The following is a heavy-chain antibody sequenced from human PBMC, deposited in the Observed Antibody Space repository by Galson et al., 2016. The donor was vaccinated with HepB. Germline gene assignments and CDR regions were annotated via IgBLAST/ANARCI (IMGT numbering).Heavy chain of an antibody. CDR2: ITSYTDGATT. J-gene: IGHJ4*02. CDR3: TTSSTRGYTYGPSAH. Sequence: SLRLSCAASGFTFSRAWMNWVRQAPGKGLEWVARITSYTDGATTEYAAPMRGRITFSRDETNNRLYMQMNSLKNEDTAVYFCTTSSTRGYTYGPSAHWGRGTLVAVSS. V-gene: IGHV3-15*01. D-gene: IGHD5-18*01. CDR1: GFTFSRAW.